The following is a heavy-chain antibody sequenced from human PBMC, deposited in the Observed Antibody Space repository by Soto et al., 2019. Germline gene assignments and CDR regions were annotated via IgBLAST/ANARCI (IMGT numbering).Heavy chain of an antibody. V-gene: IGHV3-30*03. Sequence: GGSLRLSCAASGFTFSSYGMHWVRQAPGKGLEWVAVISYDGSNKYYADSVKGRFTISRDNSKNTLYLQMNSLRAEDTAVYYCATSLHFYDRPYYFDYWGQGTLVTVSS. J-gene: IGHJ4*02. D-gene: IGHD3-22*01. CDR2: ISYDGSNK. CDR3: ATSLHFYDRPYYFDY. CDR1: GFTFSSYG.